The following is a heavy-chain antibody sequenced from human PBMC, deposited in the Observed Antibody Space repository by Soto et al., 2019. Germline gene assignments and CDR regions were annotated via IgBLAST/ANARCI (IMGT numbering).Heavy chain of an antibody. CDR1: GYTFTNCG. CDR2: ISGYNGNT. V-gene: IGHV1-18*01. J-gene: IGHJ6*02. CDR3: AREGQAPYYYYGMDV. Sequence: QVQVVQSGDEVKKPGASVKVSCKASGYTFTNCGFSWVRQGAGQGLEWMGWISGYNGNTKYAEKFQGRVTMTTDTSTSTAHMELRSLRSDDTAVYYCAREGQAPYYYYGMDVWGQGTAVTVSS.